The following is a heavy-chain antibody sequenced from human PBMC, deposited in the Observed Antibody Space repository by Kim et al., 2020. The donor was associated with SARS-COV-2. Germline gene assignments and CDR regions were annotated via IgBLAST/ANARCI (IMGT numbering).Heavy chain of an antibody. CDR2: IKLDGNEK. CDR1: GFTFSNYW. CDR3: ARDAQPYCSGGGCYSRGYYDY. J-gene: IGHJ4*02. Sequence: GGSLRLSCAASGFTFSNYWMSWVRQAPGKGLEWVASIKLDGNEKYYVDSVEGRFTISRDNTKNSASLQMNSLRADDTAVYYCARDAQPYCSGGGCYSRGYYDYWGQGTLVTVSS. V-gene: IGHV3-7*01. D-gene: IGHD2-15*01.